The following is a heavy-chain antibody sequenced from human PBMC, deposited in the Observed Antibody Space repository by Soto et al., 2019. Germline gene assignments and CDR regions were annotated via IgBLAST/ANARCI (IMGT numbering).Heavy chain of an antibody. CDR3: ARFSNNWFQTEGMDV. J-gene: IGHJ6*02. CDR2: IDASGNT. CDR1: VDTISTYG. D-gene: IGHD1-1*01. V-gene: IGHV4-4*07. Sequence: SETLSLTCTASVDTISTYGWNWIRQPAGKGLEWIGRIDASGNTNYNPSLNRRVTLSVDTSKKQFSLKLTSVTAADTAVYCCARFSNNWFQTEGMDVWGQGTTVT.